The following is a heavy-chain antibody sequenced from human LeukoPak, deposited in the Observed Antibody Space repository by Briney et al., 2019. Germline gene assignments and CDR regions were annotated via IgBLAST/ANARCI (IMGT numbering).Heavy chain of an antibody. D-gene: IGHD6-19*01. CDR3: ARVAGSIDY. CDR1: GYTFTTYD. Sequence: ASVTVSCKASGYTFTTYDINWVRQASGQGLEWMGWMNLKSGYTGYAQKFQGRVTITGDTSISTAYMELSSLRSEDTAVYYCARVAGSIDYWGQGTLVTVSS. V-gene: IGHV1-8*03. CDR2: MNLKSGYT. J-gene: IGHJ4*02.